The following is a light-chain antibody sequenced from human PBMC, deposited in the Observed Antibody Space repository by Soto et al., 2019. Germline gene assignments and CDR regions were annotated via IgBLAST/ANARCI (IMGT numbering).Light chain of an antibody. CDR2: ANS. Sequence: QSVLTQPTSVSGAPGQRVTISCTGSSSHFGAGFDVHWYQQFPGTAPKLLIYANSNRPSGVPDRFSGSKSGTSASLTISGLQPEDEADYYCNSYTSRYTFVLGTGTKVTVL. CDR3: NSYTSRYTFV. CDR1: SSHFGAGFD. V-gene: IGLV1-40*01. J-gene: IGLJ1*01.